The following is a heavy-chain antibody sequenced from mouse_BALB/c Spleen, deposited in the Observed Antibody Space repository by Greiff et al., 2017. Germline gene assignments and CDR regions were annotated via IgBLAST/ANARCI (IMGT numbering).Heavy chain of an antibody. CDR1: GFTFSDYY. D-gene: IGHD2-1*01. CDR2: ISDGGSYT. J-gene: IGHJ3*01. V-gene: IGHV5-4*02. CDR3: ERERKGVKLFAY. Sequence: DVKLQESGGGLVKPGGSLKLSCAASGFTFSDYYMYWVRQTPEKRLEWVATISDGGSYTYYPDSVKGRFTISRDNAKNNLYLQMSSLKSEDTAMYYCERERKGVKLFAYWGQGTLVTVSA.